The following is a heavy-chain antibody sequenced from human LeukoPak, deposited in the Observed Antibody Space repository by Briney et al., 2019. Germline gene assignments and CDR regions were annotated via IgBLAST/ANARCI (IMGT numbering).Heavy chain of an antibody. V-gene: IGHV3-7*01. CDR2: INGYGSIE. D-gene: IGHD1-26*01. CDR3: ARDPIVGDTGGGDY. J-gene: IGHJ4*02. Sequence: GGSLRLSCAASGFTFSSYWMTWVRQAPGKGLEWVSNINGYGSIENYVHSVRGRFSIFRDNAKDALYLQMNSLRVDDTAIYYCARDPIVGDTGGGDYWGQGTLVTVSS. CDR1: GFTFSSYW.